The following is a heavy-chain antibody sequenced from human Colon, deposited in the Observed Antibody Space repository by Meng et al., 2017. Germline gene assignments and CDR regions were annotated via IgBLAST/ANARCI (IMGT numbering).Heavy chain of an antibody. Sequence: QVLLVEAGGGLVEPGGSLRLSFAASGFTFSASYMNWIRQAPGKGLEWVSYSHGNTVSYADSVKGRFTISRDNAKNSLYLQMNSLRAGDTAVYYCARGWLANWGQGTLVTVSS. V-gene: IGHV3-11*01. D-gene: IGHD6-19*01. CDR2: SHGNTV. CDR3: ARGWLAN. J-gene: IGHJ4*02. CDR1: GFTFSASY.